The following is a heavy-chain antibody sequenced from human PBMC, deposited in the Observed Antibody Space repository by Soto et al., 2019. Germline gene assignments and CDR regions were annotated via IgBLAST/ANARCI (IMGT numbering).Heavy chain of an antibody. CDR1: GDFISNFY. Sequence: QVQLQASGPGLVKPSETLSLTCTVSGDFISNFYWSWIRQPAGKGLESLGRISTTGRTNYNPSLQSRVAMSLDTSMNQFSLRLTSRPAAATAVSCWARGMGRYSVLWGRGTLVTFVS. V-gene: IGHV4-4*07. CDR3: ARGMGRYSVL. D-gene: IGHD2-8*01. J-gene: IGHJ2*01. CDR2: ISTTGRT.